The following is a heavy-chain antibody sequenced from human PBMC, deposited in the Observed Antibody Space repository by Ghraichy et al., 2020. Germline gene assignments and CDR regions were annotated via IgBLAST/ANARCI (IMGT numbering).Heavy chain of an antibody. CDR1: GFTFSDYH. CDR3: ASVPDLRVAVAGTPPYYYYGIDV. J-gene: IGHJ6*02. Sequence: GGSLRLSCAASGFTFSDYHMSWIRQAPGKGLEWVSYISSSGSTIYYADSVKCRFTISWDNAKNSLYLQMNSLRAEDTAVYYCASVPDLRVAVAGTPPYYYYGIDVWGQGTTVTVSS. D-gene: IGHD6-19*01. V-gene: IGHV3-11*01. CDR2: ISSSGSTI.